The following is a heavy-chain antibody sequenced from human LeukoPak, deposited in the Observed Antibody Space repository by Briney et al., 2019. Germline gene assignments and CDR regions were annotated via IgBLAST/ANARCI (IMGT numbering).Heavy chain of an antibody. Sequence: SETLSLTCAVSGYSISSGYYWGWIRQPPGKGLEWIGEINHSGSTNYNPSLKSRVTISVDTSKNQFSLKLSSVTAADTAVYYCARGRYYYGSGSYEGWGQGTLVTVSS. V-gene: IGHV4-38-2*01. J-gene: IGHJ4*02. CDR2: INHSGST. CDR3: ARGRYYYGSGSYEG. D-gene: IGHD3-10*01. CDR1: GYSISSGYY.